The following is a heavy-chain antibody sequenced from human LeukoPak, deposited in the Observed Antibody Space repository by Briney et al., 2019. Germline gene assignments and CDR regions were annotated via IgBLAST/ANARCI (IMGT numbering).Heavy chain of an antibody. Sequence: SETLSLTCAVSGGSFSSSSYYWGWIRQPPGKGLEWIGSIYYSGSTYYNPSLKSRVTISVDTSKNQFSLNLSSVTAADTAVYFCARDEGSSYPFDYWGQGTLVTVSS. CDR2: IYYSGST. CDR1: GGSFSSSSYY. D-gene: IGHD2-2*01. V-gene: IGHV4-39*07. J-gene: IGHJ4*02. CDR3: ARDEGSSYPFDY.